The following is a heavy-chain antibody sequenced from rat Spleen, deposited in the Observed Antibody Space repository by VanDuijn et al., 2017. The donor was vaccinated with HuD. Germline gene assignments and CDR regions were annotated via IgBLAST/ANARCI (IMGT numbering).Heavy chain of an antibody. J-gene: IGHJ2*01. CDR2: ISYDGLVP. CDR3: ARRDYGLFDY. D-gene: IGHD1-3*01. V-gene: IGHV5-29*01. CDR1: GFTFSDYY. Sequence: EVQLVESDGGLVQPGRSLKLSCAASGFTFSDYYMAWVRQAPTKGLEWVASISYDGLVPYYRDSVKGRCTISRDNSESTLYLQMDSLRSEDTATYYCARRDYGLFDYWGQGVMVTVSS.